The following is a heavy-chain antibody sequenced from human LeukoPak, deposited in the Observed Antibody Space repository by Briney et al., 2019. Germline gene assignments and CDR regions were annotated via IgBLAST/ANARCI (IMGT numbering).Heavy chain of an antibody. CDR1: GYTFTGYY. J-gene: IGHJ5*02. Sequence: ASVKVSFKASGYTFTGYYMHWVRQAPGQGLEWMGRINPDSGGTNYAQKFQGRVTMTRDTSISTAYMELSRLRSDDTAVYYCARDRGNNWFDPWGQGTLVTVSS. CDR2: INPDSGGT. D-gene: IGHD1-26*01. V-gene: IGHV1-2*06. CDR3: ARDRGNNWFDP.